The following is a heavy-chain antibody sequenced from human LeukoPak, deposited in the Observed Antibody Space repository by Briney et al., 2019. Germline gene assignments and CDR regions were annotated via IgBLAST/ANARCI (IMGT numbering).Heavy chain of an antibody. J-gene: IGHJ5*02. D-gene: IGHD4-17*01. CDR1: GGSFSGYY. Sequence: PSETLSLTCAVYGGSFSGYYWSWIRQPPGKGLEWIGEINHSGSTNYTPSLKSRVTISVDTSKNQFSLKLSSVTAADTAVYYCARAGATDYGERWFDPWGQGTLVTVSS. CDR2: INHSGST. V-gene: IGHV4-34*01. CDR3: ARAGATDYGERWFDP.